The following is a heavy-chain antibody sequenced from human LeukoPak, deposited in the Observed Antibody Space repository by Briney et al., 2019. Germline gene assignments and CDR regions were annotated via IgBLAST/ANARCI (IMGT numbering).Heavy chain of an antibody. CDR1: GFTFSSYG. D-gene: IGHD1-26*01. CDR2: ISYDGSNK. J-gene: IGHJ4*02. CDR3: ASNSGSEN. V-gene: IGHV3-30*03. Sequence: PGGSLRLSCAASGFTFSSYGMHWVRQAPGKGLEWVAVISYDGSNKYYADSVKGRFTISRDSSRNTLYLQMNSLRAEDTAVYYCASNSGSENWGQGTLVTVSS.